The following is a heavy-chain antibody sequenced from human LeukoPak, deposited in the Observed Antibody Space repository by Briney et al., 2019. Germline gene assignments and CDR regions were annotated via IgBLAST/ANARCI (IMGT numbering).Heavy chain of an antibody. D-gene: IGHD5-24*01. Sequence: GASVKVSCKASGYTFTSYDINWVRQATGQGLEWMGWMNPNSGNTGYAQKFQGRVTITRNTSISTAYMELSSLRSEDTAVYYCARSRVEMATIFDYWGQGTLVTVSS. V-gene: IGHV1-8*03. CDR1: GYTFTSYD. J-gene: IGHJ4*02. CDR2: MNPNSGNT. CDR3: ARSRVEMATIFDY.